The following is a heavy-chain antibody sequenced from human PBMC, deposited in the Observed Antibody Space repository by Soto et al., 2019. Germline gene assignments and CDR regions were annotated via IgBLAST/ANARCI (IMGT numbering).Heavy chain of an antibody. CDR3: ARYSSAWDL. Sequence: GSLRLSCAASGFTFRSYLMSWVRQAPGKGLEWVANIKYDGSETYYVDSVKGRFTISRDNAKNSLFLQMNSLRGEDTAVYYCARYSSAWDLWGQGTLVTVSS. J-gene: IGHJ5*02. D-gene: IGHD6-19*01. CDR2: IKYDGSET. V-gene: IGHV3-7*01. CDR1: GFTFRSYL.